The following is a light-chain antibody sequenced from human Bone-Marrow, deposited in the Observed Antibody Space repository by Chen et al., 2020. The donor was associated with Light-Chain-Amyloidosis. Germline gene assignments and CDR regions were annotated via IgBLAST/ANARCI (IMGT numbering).Light chain of an antibody. Sequence: QSVLTQPPSVSAAPGQKVTISCSGSSSNIGNNYVYWYQQLPGTAPKLLIYDNNKRPSGVPDRFSGSKSGTSATLGSTGLQTGDEADYYCGTWDSSLSAVVFGGGTKLTVL. V-gene: IGLV1-51*01. CDR1: SSNIGNNY. CDR2: DNN. CDR3: GTWDSSLSAVV. J-gene: IGLJ2*01.